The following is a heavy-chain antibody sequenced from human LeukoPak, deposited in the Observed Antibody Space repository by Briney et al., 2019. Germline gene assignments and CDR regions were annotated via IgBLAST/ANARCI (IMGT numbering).Heavy chain of an antibody. CDR2: INHSGST. CDR1: GGSFSGYY. J-gene: IGHJ4*02. D-gene: IGHD6-19*01. V-gene: IGHV4-34*01. Sequence: SETLSLTCAVYGGSFSGYYRSWIRQPPGKGLEWIGEINHSGSTNYNPSLKSRVTISVDTSKNQFSLKLSSVTAADTAVYYCARTSVAYFGYWGQGTLVTVSS. CDR3: ARTSVAYFGY.